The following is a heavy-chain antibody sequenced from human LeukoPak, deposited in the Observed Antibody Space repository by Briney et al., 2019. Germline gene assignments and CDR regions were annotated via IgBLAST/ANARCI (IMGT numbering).Heavy chain of an antibody. CDR2: TNQDGSQK. D-gene: IGHD7-27*01. CDR3: AAWGSGNY. Sequence: GGSLRLSCAASGSNFRDFWMNWIRQAPGKGLEWVANTNQDGSQKYYVDSVRGRFTISRDNAENLFYLQIDSLRVEDTAIYYCAAWGSGNYWGQGTLVTVSS. CDR1: GSNFRDFW. J-gene: IGHJ4*02. V-gene: IGHV3-7*03.